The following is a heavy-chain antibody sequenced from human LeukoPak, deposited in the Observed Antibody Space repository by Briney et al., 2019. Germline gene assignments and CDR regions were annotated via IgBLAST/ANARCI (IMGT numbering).Heavy chain of an antibody. J-gene: IGHJ4*02. CDR3: ARGLGGLAVAGTSKWVIDY. CDR1: GYTFTTYY. CDR2: INPNSGGT. V-gene: IGHV1-2*04. Sequence: GASVKVSCKASGYTFTTYYMHWVRQAPGQGLEWMGWINPNSGGTNYAQKFQGWVTMTRDTSISTAYMELSRLRSDDTAVYYCARGLGGLAVAGTSKWVIDYWGQGTLVTVSS. D-gene: IGHD6-19*01.